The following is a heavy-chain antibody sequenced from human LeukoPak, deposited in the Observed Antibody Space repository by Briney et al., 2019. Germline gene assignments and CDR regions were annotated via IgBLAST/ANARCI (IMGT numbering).Heavy chain of an antibody. CDR1: GYTFTGYY. D-gene: IGHD6-19*01. CDR3: ARDRTRTGYSSGWYHDY. J-gene: IGHJ4*02. CDR2: INPNSGGT. V-gene: IGHV1-2*02. Sequence: ASVKVSCKASGYTFTGYYMHWVRQAPGQGLEWMGWINPNSGGTNYTQKFQGRVTMTRDTSISTAYMELSRLRSDDTAVYYCARDRTRTGYSSGWYHDYWGQGTLVTVSS.